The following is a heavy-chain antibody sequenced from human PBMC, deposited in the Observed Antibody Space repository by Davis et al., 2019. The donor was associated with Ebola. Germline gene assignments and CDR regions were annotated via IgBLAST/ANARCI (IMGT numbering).Heavy chain of an antibody. CDR2: LYSGGDT. J-gene: IGHJ4*02. CDR3: ASGKMATISNY. Sequence: GESLKISCAASGFTFSDYYMSWIRQPPGKGLEWVSVLYSGGDTYYADSVKGRFTVSRDNSKNTLYLQMNSLKAEDTAVYYCASGKMATISNYWGQGTLVTVSS. D-gene: IGHD5-24*01. CDR1: GFTFSDYY. V-gene: IGHV3-66*01.